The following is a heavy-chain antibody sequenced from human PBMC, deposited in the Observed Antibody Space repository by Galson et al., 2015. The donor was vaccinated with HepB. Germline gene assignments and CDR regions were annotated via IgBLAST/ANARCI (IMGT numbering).Heavy chain of an antibody. Sequence: SETLSLTCTVSGGSISSNSYYWGWIRQPPGKGLEWIGSIFYSGTTHYNPSLKSRVTISVDTSSNQFSLKLSSVTAADTAVYYCEGHVISRSWYVDWFGPWGQATLITVSS. D-gene: IGHD6-13*01. CDR2: IFYSGTT. J-gene: IGHJ5*02. V-gene: IGHV4-39*01. CDR1: GGSISSNSYY. CDR3: EGHVISRSWYVDWFGP.